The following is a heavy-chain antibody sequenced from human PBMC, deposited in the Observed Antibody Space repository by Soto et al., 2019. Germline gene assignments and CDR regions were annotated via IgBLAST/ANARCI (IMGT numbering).Heavy chain of an antibody. CDR1: GGSISSSSYY. J-gene: IGHJ5*02. CDR3: ACGNWNPNWFDP. Sequence: SETLSLTCTVSGGSISSSSYYWGWIRQPPGKGLGWIGSIYYSGSTYYNPSLKSRVTISVDTSKNQFSLKLSSVTAADTAVYYCACGNWNPNWFDPWGQGTLVTVSS. D-gene: IGHD1-20*01. CDR2: IYYSGST. V-gene: IGHV4-39*01.